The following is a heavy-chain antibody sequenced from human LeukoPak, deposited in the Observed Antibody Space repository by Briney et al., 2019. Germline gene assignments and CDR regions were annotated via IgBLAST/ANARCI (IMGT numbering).Heavy chain of an antibody. J-gene: IGHJ4*02. D-gene: IGHD7-27*01. CDR1: GFTFSNYA. V-gene: IGHV3-30*02. CDR2: IRFSGN. CDR3: ARENWDFDF. Sequence: QPGGSLRLSCAASGFTFSNYAIHWVRQAPGKGLEWVASIRFSGNFYADYVKGRFTISRDNSKSTVSLQMDTLRTEDTALYYCARENWDFDFWGQGTLVTVSS.